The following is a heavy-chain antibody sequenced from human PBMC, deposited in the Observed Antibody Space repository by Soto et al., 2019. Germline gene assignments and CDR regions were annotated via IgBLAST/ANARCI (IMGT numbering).Heavy chain of an antibody. J-gene: IGHJ4*02. CDR2: IYNSGST. V-gene: IGHV4-31*01. Sequence: QVQLQESGPGLVRPSQTLSLTCTVSGVSIISGGYYWSWIRQHPGKCLEWIGYIYNSGSTYYNPSLQGQVTISADTSKNQFSLKLSSVTAAHTAVYYCARDLAPWSQGTLVTVSS. CDR1: GVSIISGGYY. CDR3: ARDLAP.